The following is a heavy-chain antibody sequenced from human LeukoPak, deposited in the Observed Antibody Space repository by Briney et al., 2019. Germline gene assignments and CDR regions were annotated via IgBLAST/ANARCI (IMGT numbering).Heavy chain of an antibody. D-gene: IGHD6-19*01. J-gene: IGHJ3*02. CDR2: ISADGTEK. CDR1: GFTLSSYA. V-gene: IGHV3-30-3*01. CDR3: ARDAPYSGGCCAFDI. Sequence: GGSLRLSCVASGFTLSSYALHWLRQAPGKGLEWVAVISADGTEKYYADSVKGRFTMSRDNPKNTLYLQMNSLRTEDTAVYYCARDAPYSGGCCAFDIWGQGTMVTVSS.